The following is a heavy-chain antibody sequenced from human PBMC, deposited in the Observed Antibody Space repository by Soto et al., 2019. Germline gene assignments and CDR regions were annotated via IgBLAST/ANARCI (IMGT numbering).Heavy chain of an antibody. Sequence: SETLSLTCTVSGGSISSYYWSWIRQPPGKGLEWIGYIYYSGSTNYNPSLKSRVTISVDTSKNQFSLKLSSVTAADTAVYYCARDLTPVGYWGQGTLVTVSS. J-gene: IGHJ4*02. D-gene: IGHD2-15*01. V-gene: IGHV4-59*01. CDR2: IYYSGST. CDR3: ARDLTPVGY. CDR1: GGSISSYY.